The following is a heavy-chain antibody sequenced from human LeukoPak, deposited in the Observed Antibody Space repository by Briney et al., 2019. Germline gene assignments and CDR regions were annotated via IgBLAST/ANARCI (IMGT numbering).Heavy chain of an antibody. Sequence: PGASLRLSCAAPGFIFTNAWVTWVRQAPGKGLEWAGHIKSRTDGGTTHYAAPVKGRFTISRDDSRNMVYLQMNSLKTEDTAVYYCATTVGAIAGMDYWGQGDLVTVSS. D-gene: IGHD1-26*01. CDR1: GFIFTNAW. V-gene: IGHV3-15*01. CDR2: IKSRTDGGTT. CDR3: ATTVGAIAGMDY. J-gene: IGHJ4*02.